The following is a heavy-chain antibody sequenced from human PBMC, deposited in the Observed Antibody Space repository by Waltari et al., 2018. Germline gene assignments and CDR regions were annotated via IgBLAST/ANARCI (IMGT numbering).Heavy chain of an antibody. CDR2: IKQDGSEK. Sequence: EVQLVESGGGLVQPGGSLRLSCAASGLTFRSYWMSWVRQAPGKGLEWVANIKQDGSEKYYVDSVKGRFTISRDNAKNSLYLQMNSLRAEDTAVYYCARDRDSQYFFDYWGQGTLVTVSS. D-gene: IGHD2-21*02. CDR1: GLTFRSYW. J-gene: IGHJ4*02. CDR3: ARDRDSQYFFDY. V-gene: IGHV3-7*01.